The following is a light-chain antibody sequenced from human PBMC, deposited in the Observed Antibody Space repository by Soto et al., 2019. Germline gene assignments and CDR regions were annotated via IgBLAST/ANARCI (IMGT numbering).Light chain of an antibody. CDR2: GAS. CDR1: QRVYSN. J-gene: IGKJ1*01. Sequence: EIFRTQSPATLSVSPWERATLTCRASQRVYSNLAWYQQKPGQAPRLLIYGASTMATVFPARVSVIVSGTEFTLTISRLQYEDFAVYYCQQYNKWPLAFGQGTKVEVK. V-gene: IGKV3-15*01. CDR3: QQYNKWPLA.